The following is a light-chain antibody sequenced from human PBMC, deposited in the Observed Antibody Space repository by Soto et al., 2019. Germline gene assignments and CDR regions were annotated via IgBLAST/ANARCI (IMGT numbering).Light chain of an antibody. CDR2: AAS. CDR3: QQANSFPLT. V-gene: IGKV1-12*01. CDR1: QDISTW. J-gene: IGKJ3*01. Sequence: DLQMTQSPSSVSASVGDRVTITCRASQDISTWLTWYQQKPGNAPKLLIYAASRLQSGVPSRFSGSGSGTDFTLTISSLQPEDFATYYCQQANSFPLTFGPGTKVGIK.